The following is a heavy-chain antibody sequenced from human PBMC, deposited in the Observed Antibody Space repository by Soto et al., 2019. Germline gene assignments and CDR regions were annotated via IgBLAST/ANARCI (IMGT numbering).Heavy chain of an antibody. CDR3: ATRAPIDGDPY. CDR2: VYHSGST. CDR1: GDSISSPTW. V-gene: IGHV4-4*02. Sequence: QVQLQESGPGLVKPSETLSLTCDVSGDSISSPTWWTWVRQPPGKGLEWIGEVYHSGSTNYNSSLKSRVTISVDKSKNQSSLRLTSVTAADTAVYYCATRAPIDGDPYWGQGTLVTVSS. J-gene: IGHJ4*02. D-gene: IGHD4-17*01.